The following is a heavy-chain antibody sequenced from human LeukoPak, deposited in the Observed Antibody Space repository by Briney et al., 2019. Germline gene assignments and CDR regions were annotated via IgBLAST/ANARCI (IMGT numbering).Heavy chain of an antibody. CDR1: GESLTDFS. V-gene: IGHV4-34*01. CDR2: FNHGGST. Sequence: SETLSLTCVVSGESLTDFSWSWLRQPPGKGLEWIGDFNHGGSTKFNPSLKSRVTLSGGISKNQFSLKLSSVTAADTAVYYCARLPLGLFGESLNFDWWGQGTLVTVSS. J-gene: IGHJ4*02. CDR3: ARLPLGLFGESLNFDW. D-gene: IGHD3-10*02.